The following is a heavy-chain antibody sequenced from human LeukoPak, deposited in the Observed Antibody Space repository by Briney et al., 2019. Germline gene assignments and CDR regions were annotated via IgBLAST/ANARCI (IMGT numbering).Heavy chain of an antibody. Sequence: GGSLRLSCAASGFTFSSYAMHWVRQAPGKGLEWVAVISYDGSNKYYADSVKGRFTISRDNSKNTLYLQMNSLRAEDTAVYYCARDGDLYYDILTGYYDRAFDYWGQGTLVTVSS. D-gene: IGHD3-9*01. CDR2: ISYDGSNK. CDR1: GFTFSSYA. J-gene: IGHJ4*02. CDR3: ARDGDLYYDILTGYYDRAFDY. V-gene: IGHV3-30-3*01.